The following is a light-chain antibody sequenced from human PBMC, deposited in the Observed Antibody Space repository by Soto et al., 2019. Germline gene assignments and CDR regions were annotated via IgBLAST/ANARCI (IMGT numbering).Light chain of an antibody. V-gene: IGLV6-57*01. CDR2: DDN. Sequence: QSVSESPGKTVTISCTRSSGSIASNFVQWYQQRPGSSPTIVIYDDNQRPSAVPDRFSGSVDSSSNSASLTISGLKTEDEADYYCHSYDSSNQVFGGGTKLTVL. CDR3: HSYDSSNQV. CDR1: SGSIASNF. J-gene: IGLJ3*02.